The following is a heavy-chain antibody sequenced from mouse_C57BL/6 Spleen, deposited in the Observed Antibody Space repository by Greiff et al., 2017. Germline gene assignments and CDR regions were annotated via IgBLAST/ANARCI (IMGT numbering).Heavy chain of an antibody. CDR2: INPGSGGT. Sequence: QVQLQQSGAELVRPGTSVKVSCKASGYAFTNYLIEWVKQRPGQGLEWIGVINPGSGGTNYNEKFKGKATLTADKSSSTAYMQLSSLTSEDSAVYCCARQDYYVSEEYAMDYWGQGTSVTVSS. V-gene: IGHV1-54*01. J-gene: IGHJ4*01. CDR3: ARQDYYVSEEYAMDY. CDR1: GYAFTNYL. D-gene: IGHD1-1*01.